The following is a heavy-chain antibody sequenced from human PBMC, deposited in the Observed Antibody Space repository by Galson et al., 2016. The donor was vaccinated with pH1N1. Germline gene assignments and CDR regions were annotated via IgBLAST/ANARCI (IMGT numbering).Heavy chain of an antibody. J-gene: IGHJ4*01. D-gene: IGHD6-13*01. Sequence: SVKVACKASGYRFRDYYVHWVRQAPRHGLEWIGRVDPKTGGTKYGQKFQGRVTMTSDKAITTGYMELTRLKSANTALYYCARVEGRAAAGTTDWGQGTLVTV. CDR2: VDPKTGGT. CDR1: GYRFRDYY. V-gene: IGHV1-2*06. CDR3: ARVEGRAAAGTTD.